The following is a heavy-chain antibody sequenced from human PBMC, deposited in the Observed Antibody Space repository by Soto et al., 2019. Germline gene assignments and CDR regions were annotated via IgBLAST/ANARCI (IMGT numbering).Heavy chain of an antibody. CDR2: ISHTGST. Sequence: QLQLQESGSGLVKPSQTLSLTCAVSGGSISSGGYSWSWIRQPPGKGLEWIGYISHTGSTYYNPSLKSRATISVDRSKNQFSLKLSSVAAADPAVYYGARGGGFLGYWGQGTLVTVSS. J-gene: IGHJ4*02. CDR3: ARGGGFLGY. CDR1: GGSISSGGYS. D-gene: IGHD3-10*01. V-gene: IGHV4-30-2*01.